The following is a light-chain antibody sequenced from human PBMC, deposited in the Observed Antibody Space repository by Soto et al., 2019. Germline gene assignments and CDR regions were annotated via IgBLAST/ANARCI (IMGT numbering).Light chain of an antibody. J-gene: IGKJ5*01. CDR2: GAS. V-gene: IGKV3-11*01. CDR3: QQRSNWPPIT. Sequence: EIVLTQSPGTLSLSPGERATLSCRASQSVRSNFLAWYQQKPGQAPRLLIYGASTRATGIPARFSGSGSGTDFTLTISSLEPEDFAVYYCQQRSNWPPITFGQGTRLEIK. CDR1: QSVRSNF.